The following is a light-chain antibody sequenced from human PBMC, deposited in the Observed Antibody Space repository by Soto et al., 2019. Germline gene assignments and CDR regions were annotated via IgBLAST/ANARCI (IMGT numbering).Light chain of an antibody. J-gene: IGKJ2*01. CDR2: KAS. V-gene: IGKV1-5*03. CDR3: QQYNIYPFT. CDR1: QSISSW. Sequence: DIQMTQSPSTLSASVGDRVTITCRASQSISSWLAWHQQNPGKAPKVLIYKASILESGVPSRFSGSGSGTEFTLTISSLQPDDFATYYCQQYNIYPFTFGQGTKLEIK.